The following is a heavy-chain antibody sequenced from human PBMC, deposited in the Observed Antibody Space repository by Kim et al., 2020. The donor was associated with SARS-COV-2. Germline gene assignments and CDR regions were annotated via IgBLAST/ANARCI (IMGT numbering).Heavy chain of an antibody. J-gene: IGHJ5*02. V-gene: IGHV4-59*08. CDR1: GGSISSYY. D-gene: IGHD2-15*01. Sequence: SETLSLTCTVSGGSISSYYWSWIRQPPGKGLEWIGYIYYSGSTNYNPSLKSRVTISVDTSKNQFSLKLSSVTAADTAVYYCARHGCSGGSCYWVWFDPWGQGTLVTVSS. CDR3: ARHGCSGGSCYWVWFDP. CDR2: IYYSGST.